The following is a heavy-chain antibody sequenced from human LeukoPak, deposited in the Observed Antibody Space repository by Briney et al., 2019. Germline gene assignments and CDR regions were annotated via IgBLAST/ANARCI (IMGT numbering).Heavy chain of an antibody. CDR2: IYYNGNT. CDR1: GGSISSGSYY. D-gene: IGHD3-10*01. V-gene: IGHV4-39*01. CDR3: ARRGDY. Sequence: SETLSLTCTVSGGSISSGSYYWGWIRQPPGKGLEWIGAIYYNGNTYYNPSLKSRVSIPADTSKNQFSLILRSVTAAATAVYYCARRGDYWGQGTLVTVSS. J-gene: IGHJ4*02.